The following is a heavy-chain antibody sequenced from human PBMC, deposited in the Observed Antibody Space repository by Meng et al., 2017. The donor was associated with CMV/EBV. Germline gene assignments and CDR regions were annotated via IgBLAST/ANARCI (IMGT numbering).Heavy chain of an antibody. CDR3: ARDKVLRFLEVSYYYYGMDV. Sequence: GGSLRLSCAASGFTFSSYGMPWVRQAPGKGLEWVAFIRYDGSNKYYADSVKGRFTISRDNSKNTLYLQMNSLRAEDTAVYYCARDKVLRFLEVSYYYYGMDVWGQGTTVTVSS. V-gene: IGHV3-30*02. CDR1: GFTFSSYG. D-gene: IGHD3-3*01. CDR2: IRYDGSNK. J-gene: IGHJ6*02.